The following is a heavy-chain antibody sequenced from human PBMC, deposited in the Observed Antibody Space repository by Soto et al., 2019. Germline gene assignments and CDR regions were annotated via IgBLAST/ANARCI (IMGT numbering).Heavy chain of an antibody. J-gene: IGHJ3*02. CDR1: GFTFSSYA. CDR2: ISGSGGST. V-gene: IGHV3-23*01. D-gene: IGHD2-8*01. CDR3: AKNLDCTNGVCSHHRDHDAFDI. Sequence: GGSLRLSCAASGFTFSSYAMSWVRQAPGKGLEWVSAISGSGGSTYYADSVKGRFTISRDNSKNTLYLQMNSLRAEDTAVYYCAKNLDCTNGVCSHHRDHDAFDIWGQGTMVTVSS.